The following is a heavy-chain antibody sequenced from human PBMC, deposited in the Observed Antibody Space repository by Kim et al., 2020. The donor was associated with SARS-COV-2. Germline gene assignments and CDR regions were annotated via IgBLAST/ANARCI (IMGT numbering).Heavy chain of an antibody. J-gene: IGHJ4*02. CDR1: GGSISTYY. D-gene: IGHD1-26*01. Sequence: SETLSLTCNVSGGSISTYYWSWIRQPPGKGLEWIGYIYYSGSNKYNPTLKSRVTISLDTSKNHFSLNLSSVTAADPSVYYCARGELYYGLNYCDYRGPGALVSVCS. CDR3: ARGELYYGLNYCDY. CDR2: IYYSGSN. V-gene: IGHV4-59*01.